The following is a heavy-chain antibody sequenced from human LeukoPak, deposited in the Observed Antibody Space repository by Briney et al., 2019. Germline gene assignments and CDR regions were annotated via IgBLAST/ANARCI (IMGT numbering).Heavy chain of an antibody. CDR1: GFTFSNSA. CDR2: ISHDGANK. V-gene: IGHV3-30*04. Sequence: GGSLRLSCAGSGFTFSNSAIHWVRLAPGKGLEWVAFISHDGANKYFSHSVDGRFTVSRLNSQNTAYLQMSNLRAEDTAIYYCASEDVDTGDFWGQGTLVTVSS. D-gene: IGHD5-18*01. CDR3: ASEDVDTGDF. J-gene: IGHJ4*02.